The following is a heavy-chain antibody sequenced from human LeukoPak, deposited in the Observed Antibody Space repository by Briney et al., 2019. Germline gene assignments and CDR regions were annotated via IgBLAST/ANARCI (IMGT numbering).Heavy chain of an antibody. V-gene: IGHV3-30*03. D-gene: IGHD3-9*01. CDR2: ISYDGSNK. J-gene: IGHJ5*02. Sequence: GGSLRLSCAASGFTFSIYGMHWVRQAPGKGLEWVAVISYDGSNKYYADSVKGRFTISRDNSKNTLYLQMNSLRSEDTAVYYCARESDILTGLDWFDPWGQGTLVTVSS. CDR1: GFTFSIYG. CDR3: ARESDILTGLDWFDP.